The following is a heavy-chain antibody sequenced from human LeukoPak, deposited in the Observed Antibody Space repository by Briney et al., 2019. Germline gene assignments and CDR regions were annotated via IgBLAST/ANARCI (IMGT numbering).Heavy chain of an antibody. D-gene: IGHD1-26*01. CDR1: GGSISSSSYY. J-gene: IGHJ4*02. CDR3: ARGKWELLGVGYFDY. Sequence: SETLSLTCTVSGGSISSSSYYWGWIRQPPGKGLEWIGSIYYSGSTYYNPSLKSRVTISVDTSKNQFSLMLSSVTAADTAVYYCARGKWELLGVGYFDYWGQGTLVTVSS. V-gene: IGHV4-39*07. CDR2: IYYSGST.